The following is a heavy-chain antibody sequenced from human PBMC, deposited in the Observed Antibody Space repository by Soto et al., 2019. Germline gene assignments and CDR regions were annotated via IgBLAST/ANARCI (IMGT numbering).Heavy chain of an antibody. V-gene: IGHV4-39*01. CDR1: GGSISSSSSISSSSYY. CDR3: ARLPSGSYFDY. J-gene: IGHJ4*02. Sequence: QLQLQESGPGLVKPSETLSLTCTVSGGSISSSSSISSSSYYWGWIRQPPGKGLEWIGSIYYSGSTYYNPSLKSRVTISVDTSKNQFSLKLSPVTAADTAVYYCARLPSGSYFDYWGQGTLVTVSS. CDR2: IYYSGST. D-gene: IGHD1-26*01.